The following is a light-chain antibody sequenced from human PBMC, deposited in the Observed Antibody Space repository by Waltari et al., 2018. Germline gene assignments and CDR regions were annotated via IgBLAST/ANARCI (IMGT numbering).Light chain of an antibody. Sequence: QSALTQPASVSGSPGQSITISCTGTSSDVGSYNLVPWFQQHPGKAPKLMVYEVTKRPSGVSNRFSGSKSGNAASLTISGLQAEDEADYYCCSDAGSSTLVFGGGTKVTVL. V-gene: IGLV2-23*02. CDR2: EVT. J-gene: IGLJ3*02. CDR3: CSDAGSSTLV. CDR1: SSDVGSYNL.